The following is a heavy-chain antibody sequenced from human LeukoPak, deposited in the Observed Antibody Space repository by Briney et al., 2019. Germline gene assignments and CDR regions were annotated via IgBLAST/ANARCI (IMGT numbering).Heavy chain of an antibody. CDR2: ISWNSVIM. CDR1: GFNFNDYA. Sequence: GGSLRLSCAASGFNFNDYAMHWIRLVPGKGLEWLSGISWNSVIMTYADSVKGRFTISRDNAKNSLYLQMNSLRAEDTAVYYCARFIVVVATHDYWGQGTLVTVSS. J-gene: IGHJ4*02. D-gene: IGHD2-15*01. CDR3: ARFIVVVATHDY. V-gene: IGHV3-9*01.